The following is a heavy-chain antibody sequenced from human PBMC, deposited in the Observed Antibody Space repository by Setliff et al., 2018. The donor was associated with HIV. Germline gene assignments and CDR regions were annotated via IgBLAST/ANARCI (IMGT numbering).Heavy chain of an antibody. CDR1: GYSFVDVW. CDR3: ARNWGAPNQFDP. J-gene: IGHJ5*02. CDR2: IYPGDSDT. D-gene: IGHD7-27*01. Sequence: GESLKISCHLPGYSFVDVWIGWVRQMPGKGLEWVGFIYPGDSDTRYSPSFQGQVTISADKSISTAYLQWSSLKASDTAMYYCARNWGAPNQFDPWGQGTLVTVSS. V-gene: IGHV5-51*01.